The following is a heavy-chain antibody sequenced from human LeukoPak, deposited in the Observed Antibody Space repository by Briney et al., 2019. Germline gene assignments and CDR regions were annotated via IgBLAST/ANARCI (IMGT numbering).Heavy chain of an antibody. V-gene: IGHV3-74*01. CDR1: GFTFSSYW. D-gene: IGHD6-19*01. J-gene: IGHJ4*02. CDR2: INSDGSNT. CDR3: VRGSSGWYGQDY. Sequence: QAGGSLRLSCAASGFTFSSYWMHWFRQAPGKGLVWVSRINSDGSNTNYADSVQGRFTISRDNAKNTLYLQMNSLRAEDTAVYYCVRGSSGWYGQDYWGQGTLVTVSS.